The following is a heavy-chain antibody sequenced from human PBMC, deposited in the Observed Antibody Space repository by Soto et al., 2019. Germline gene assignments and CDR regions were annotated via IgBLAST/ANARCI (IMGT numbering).Heavy chain of an antibody. Sequence: QVHLVESGGGVVQPGRSLRLSCAASGFTFNNYAFHWVRQAPGKGLEWVALISYDGSKQYYGDSVQGRFTMSRDNSKNTLILQMNSLRPEDTAVYYGAKTIGLRLGELSPDFWGQRTLGTVSS. V-gene: IGHV3-30*18. CDR2: ISYDGSKQ. CDR1: GFTFNNYA. J-gene: IGHJ4*02. CDR3: AKTIGLRLGELSPDF. D-gene: IGHD3-16*02.